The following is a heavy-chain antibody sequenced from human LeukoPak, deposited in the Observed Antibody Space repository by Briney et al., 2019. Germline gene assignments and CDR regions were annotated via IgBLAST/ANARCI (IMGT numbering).Heavy chain of an antibody. V-gene: IGHV5-51*01. D-gene: IGHD5-12*01. CDR3: ARGLVTTSLFDY. Sequence: SGESLKISCEGSGYTFTNYWIAWVRQMPGKGLEWMGFTYPGFSDTRHSPPFRGQVTISADKSTNTAYLQWSSLNASYTAIYYCARGLVTTSLFDYWGQGTMVTVSS. CDR1: GYTFTNYW. J-gene: IGHJ4*02. CDR2: TYPGFSDT.